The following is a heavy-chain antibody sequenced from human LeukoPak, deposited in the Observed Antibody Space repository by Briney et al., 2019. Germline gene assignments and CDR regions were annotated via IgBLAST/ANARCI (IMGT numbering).Heavy chain of an antibody. D-gene: IGHD5-12*01. CDR2: ISAYNGNT. J-gene: IGHJ4*02. CDR1: GGTFSSYA. V-gene: IGHV1-18*01. CDR3: ARVNIGAESLFDY. Sequence: GASVKVSCKASGGTFSSYAISWVRQAPGQGLEWMGWISAYNGNTNYAQKLQGRVTMTTDTSTNTAYMELRSLRSDDTAVFYCARVNIGAESLFDYWGQGTLVTVSS.